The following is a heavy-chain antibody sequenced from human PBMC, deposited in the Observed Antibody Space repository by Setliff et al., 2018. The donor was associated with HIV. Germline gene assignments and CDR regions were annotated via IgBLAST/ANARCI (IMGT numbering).Heavy chain of an antibody. CDR2: VSYSGST. J-gene: IGHJ3*02. CDR1: GGSISTYY. CDR3: ARHGHFYDSSSSDAFDI. Sequence: SETLSLTCNASGGSISTYYWSWIRQPPGKGLEWLGYVSYSGSTNFNPSLESRLAMSVDMSKNHFSLKLRSVTAADTAAYYCARHGHFYDSSSSDAFDIWGHGTMVTVSS. D-gene: IGHD3-22*01. V-gene: IGHV4-59*08.